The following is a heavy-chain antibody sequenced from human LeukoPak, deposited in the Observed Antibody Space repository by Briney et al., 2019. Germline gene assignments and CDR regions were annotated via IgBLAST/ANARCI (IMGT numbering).Heavy chain of an antibody. V-gene: IGHV4-39*07. D-gene: IGHD2-15*01. CDR1: GGSISSTVSY. CDR2: IHYSGGT. CDR3: ARRDCSGGTCYSDGWFDP. J-gene: IGHJ5*02. Sequence: PSETLSLTCIVSGGSISSTVSYWGWVRQPPGKGLEWIGSIHYSGGTYYIPSLKSRVTISVDRSKNQFSLKLSSVTAADTAVYYCARRDCSGGTCYSDGWFDPWGQGTLVTVSS.